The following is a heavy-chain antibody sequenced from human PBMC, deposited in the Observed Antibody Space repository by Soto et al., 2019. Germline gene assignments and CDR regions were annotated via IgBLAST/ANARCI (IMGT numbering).Heavy chain of an antibody. CDR3: AKDIFAAEGYYYYGMDV. J-gene: IGHJ6*02. CDR2: ISGSGGST. D-gene: IGHD6-13*01. Sequence: GGSLRLSCAASGFTFSSYAMSWVRQAPGKGLEWVSAISGSGGSTYYADSVKGRFTISRDNSKNTLYLQMNSLRAEDTAVYYCAKDIFAAEGYYYYGMDVWGQGTTVTVSS. V-gene: IGHV3-23*01. CDR1: GFTFSSYA.